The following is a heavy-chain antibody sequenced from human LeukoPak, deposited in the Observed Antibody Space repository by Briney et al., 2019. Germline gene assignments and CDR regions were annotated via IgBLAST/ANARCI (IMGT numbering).Heavy chain of an antibody. CDR2: IKQDGTEK. V-gene: IGHV3-7*01. J-gene: IGHJ3*02. CDR3: ARVALSRVALDI. Sequence: GGSLRLSCAASGFTFSSYAMSWVRQAPGKGLEWVANIKQDGTEKYSVDSVKGRFAISRDNAKSSLFLQMNSLRAEDSAVYYCARVALSRVALDIWGQGTIVTVSS. CDR1: GFTFSSYA. D-gene: IGHD3-10*01.